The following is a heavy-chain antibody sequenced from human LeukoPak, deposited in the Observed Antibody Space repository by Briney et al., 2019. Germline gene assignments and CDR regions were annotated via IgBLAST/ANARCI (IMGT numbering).Heavy chain of an antibody. CDR1: GYTVTSYY. V-gene: IGHV1-46*01. CDR3: VSVYKYGMDV. CDR2: LNPSGGSS. Sequence: GASVKVSCKASGYTVTSYYMHWVRQAPGQGLEWMAILNPSGGSSSYAQKFQGRATLTRATSTSTVYMELSSLRSEDTAVYYCVSVYKYGMDVWGQGTTVIVSS. J-gene: IGHJ6*02.